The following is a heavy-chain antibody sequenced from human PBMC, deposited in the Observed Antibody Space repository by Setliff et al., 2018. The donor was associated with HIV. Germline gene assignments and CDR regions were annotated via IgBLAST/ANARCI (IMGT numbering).Heavy chain of an antibody. CDR2: INPNSGGT. J-gene: IGHJ3*02. V-gene: IGHV1-2*06. Sequence: GASVKVSCKASGYTFTAYYIHWVRQAPGQGLEWMGRINPNSGGTHYAHKFQGRVTMTRDTSISTAYMELSRLRSDDTAVYYCARGLCQSSGYCWTGAFDIWGQGTTVTVSS. D-gene: IGHD6-19*01. CDR3: ARGLCQSSGYCWTGAFDI. CDR1: GYTFTAYY.